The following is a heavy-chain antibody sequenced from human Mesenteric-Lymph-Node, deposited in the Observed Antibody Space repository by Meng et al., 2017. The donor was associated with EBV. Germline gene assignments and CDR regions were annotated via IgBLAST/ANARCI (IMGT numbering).Heavy chain of an antibody. Sequence: QGQLVESGPEVKKPGASVKGSCKASGYSFTGYHMHWVRQAPGQGLEWMGRINPDSGGTNYAQKFQGRVTMTRDTSISTAYMELSGLRSDDTAVYYCARLTTVTPNWFDPWGQGTLVTVSS. CDR3: ARLTTVTPNWFDP. J-gene: IGHJ5*02. CDR2: INPDSGGT. CDR1: GYSFTGYH. D-gene: IGHD4-17*01. V-gene: IGHV1-2*06.